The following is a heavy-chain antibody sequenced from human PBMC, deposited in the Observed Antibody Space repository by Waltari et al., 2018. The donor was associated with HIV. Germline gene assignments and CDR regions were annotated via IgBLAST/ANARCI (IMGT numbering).Heavy chain of an antibody. CDR3: ARDVMGIVAKPYGVDV. D-gene: IGHD5-12*01. J-gene: IGHJ6*02. CDR1: GFTFSSHW. CDR2: IKHDGSER. V-gene: IGHV3-7*01. Sequence: EVQVVESGGGLVQPGGSVRLSCEGFGFTFSSHWMSWVRQAPGKGREWVANIKHDGSERYFVDSVKGRFAISRDNANNSLFLQMNSLRAEDTAVYYCARDVMGIVAKPYGVDVWGQGTTVTVSS.